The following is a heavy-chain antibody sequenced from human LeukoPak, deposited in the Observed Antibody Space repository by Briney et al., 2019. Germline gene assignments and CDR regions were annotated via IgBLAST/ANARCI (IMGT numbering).Heavy chain of an antibody. J-gene: IGHJ6*02. CDR2: INPNSGGT. V-gene: IGHV1-2*04. CDR1: GYTFTGYY. Sequence: ASVKVSCKASGYTFTGYYMHWVRQAPGQGLEWMGWINPNSGGTNYAQKFQGWVTMTRDTSISTAYMELSRLRSDDTAVYYCARDYYGSGSHGMDVWGQGTTVTVSS. D-gene: IGHD3-10*01. CDR3: ARDYYGSGSHGMDV.